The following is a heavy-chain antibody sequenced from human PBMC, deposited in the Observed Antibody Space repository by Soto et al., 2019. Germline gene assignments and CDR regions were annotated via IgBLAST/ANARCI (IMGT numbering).Heavy chain of an antibody. CDR2: VHYVGTT. V-gene: IGHV4-59*12. D-gene: IGHD3-22*01. J-gene: IGHJ4*02. CDR1: GDSMSEFY. Sequence: SETQSLTYSVSGDSMSEFYGSWIRQSPGKGLEWIGYVHYVGTTKYNPSHKSRVTISVDTSKKQFSLNLRSVTAADTAVYYCTRLNYYDTSGYPYFFDYWGQGAPVTVSS. CDR3: TRLNYYDTSGYPYFFDY.